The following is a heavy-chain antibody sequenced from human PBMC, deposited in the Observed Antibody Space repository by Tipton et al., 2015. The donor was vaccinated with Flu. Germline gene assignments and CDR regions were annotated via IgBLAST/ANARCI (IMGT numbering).Heavy chain of an antibody. V-gene: IGHV4-39*01. CDR3: ARQALVMDLATYKWFDP. CDR1: GGSITSGGYY. CDR2: LYYGGGV. Sequence: TLSLTCSVAGGSITSGGYYWAWNRHSPGKGLGWIATLYYGGGVYYKPPLKSRVTIYGDKPKNQFYLSLNSVTAADTAVYYCARQALVMDLATYKWFDPWGQGTLVTVSS. D-gene: IGHD5-12*01. J-gene: IGHJ5*02.